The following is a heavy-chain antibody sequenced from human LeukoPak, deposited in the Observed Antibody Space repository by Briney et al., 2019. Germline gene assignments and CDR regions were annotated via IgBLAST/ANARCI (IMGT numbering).Heavy chain of an antibody. J-gene: IGHJ4*02. CDR1: GAAISSSTHY. CDR3: ARHGGTRVTLVEVYYFDY. Sequence: SETLSLTCSVSGAAISSSTHYWGWVRQPPGKGLEWIASMYYSGSTYYSPSLRSRVIISIDTTKKQFSLKLSSVTAADTAVYYCARHGGTRVTLVEVYYFDYWGQGTLVTVSS. CDR2: MYYSGST. D-gene: IGHD4-11*01. V-gene: IGHV4-39*01.